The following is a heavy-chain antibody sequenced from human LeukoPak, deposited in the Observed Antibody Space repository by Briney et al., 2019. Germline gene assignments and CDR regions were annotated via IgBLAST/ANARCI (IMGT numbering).Heavy chain of an antibody. V-gene: IGHV3-48*03. CDR2: ISSGNTI. Sequence: PGGSLRLSCAASGFTFSNYEMNWVRQAPGKGLEWVSFISSGNTIYYADSVKGRFTISRDNAKNSLYLQMNSLRAEDTAVYYCARDRVLGRGYFDYWGQGTLVTVSS. D-gene: IGHD2-15*01. CDR1: GFTFSNYE. J-gene: IGHJ4*02. CDR3: ARDRVLGRGYFDY.